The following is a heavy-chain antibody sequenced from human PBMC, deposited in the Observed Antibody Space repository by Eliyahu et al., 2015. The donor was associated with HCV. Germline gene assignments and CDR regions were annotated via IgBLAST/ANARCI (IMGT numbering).Heavy chain of an antibody. D-gene: IGHD3-10*01. Sequence: EVQLVESGGGLVQPGGSLRLSCXASGFTFSSYWMXWVRQAPGKGLVWVSRINSDGSSTSYADSVKGRFTISRDNAKNTLYLQMNSLRAEDTAVYYCARGGPMVRGAHDLPYWGQGTLVTVSS. J-gene: IGHJ4*02. V-gene: IGHV3-74*01. CDR2: INSDGSST. CDR3: ARGGPMVRGAHDLPY. CDR1: GFTFSSYW.